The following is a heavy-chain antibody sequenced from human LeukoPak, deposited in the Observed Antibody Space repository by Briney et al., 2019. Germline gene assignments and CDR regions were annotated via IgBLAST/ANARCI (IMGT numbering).Heavy chain of an antibody. V-gene: IGHV1-69*05. J-gene: IGHJ4*02. CDR2: IIPIFGTA. D-gene: IGHD6-13*01. CDR1: GGTFSSYA. CDR3: ARGIAAAGVPTQFMALDY. Sequence: ASVKVSCKASGGTFSSYAISWVRQAPGQGLEWMGGIIPIFGTANYAQKFQGRVTITTDESTSTAYMELSSLRSEDTAVYYCARGIAAAGVPTQFMALDYWGQGTLVTVSS.